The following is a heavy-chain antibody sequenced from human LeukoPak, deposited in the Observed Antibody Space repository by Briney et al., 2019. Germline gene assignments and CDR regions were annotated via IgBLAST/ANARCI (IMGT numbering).Heavy chain of an antibody. D-gene: IGHD2-2*01. CDR2: ISAYNGNT. V-gene: IGHV1-18*01. CDR3: ARGYCSSTSCFNWFDP. CDR1: GYTLTSYG. Sequence: ASVKVSCKASGYTLTSYGISWVRQAPGQELEWMGWISAYNGNTNYAQKLQGRVTMTTDTSTSTAYMELRSLRSDDTAVYYCARGYCSSTSCFNWFDPWGQGTLVTVSS. J-gene: IGHJ5*02.